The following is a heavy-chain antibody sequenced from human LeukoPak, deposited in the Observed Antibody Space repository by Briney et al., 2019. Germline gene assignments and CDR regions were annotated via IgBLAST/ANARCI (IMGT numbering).Heavy chain of an antibody. CDR1: GGTFSSYA. Sequence: SVKVSCKASGGTFSSYAISWVRQAPGQGLEWMGRIIPIFGTANYAQKFQGRVTITTDESTSTAYTELSSLRSEDTAVYYCARGVAAGTYYYDSSGYSAYYFDYWGQGTLVTVSS. J-gene: IGHJ4*02. CDR3: ARGVAAGTYYYDSSGYSAYYFDY. D-gene: IGHD3-22*01. V-gene: IGHV1-69*05. CDR2: IIPIFGTA.